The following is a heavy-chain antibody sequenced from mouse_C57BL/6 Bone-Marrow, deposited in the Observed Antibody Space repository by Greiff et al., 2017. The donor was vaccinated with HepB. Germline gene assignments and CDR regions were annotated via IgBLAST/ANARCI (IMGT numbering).Heavy chain of an antibody. J-gene: IGHJ2*01. Sequence: VQLQESGAELAKPGASVKLSCKASGYTFTSYWMHWVKQRPGQGLEWIGYINPSSGYTKYNQKFKDKATVTTDKSSSTAYMRLSSLTYEDSAVYYCAREDSSGYCDYGGQGTTLTVSA. D-gene: IGHD3-2*02. CDR2: INPSSGYT. CDR3: AREDSSGYCDY. V-gene: IGHV1-7*01. CDR1: GYTFTSYW.